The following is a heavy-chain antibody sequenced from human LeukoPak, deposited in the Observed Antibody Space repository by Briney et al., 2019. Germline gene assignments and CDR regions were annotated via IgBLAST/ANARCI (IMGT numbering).Heavy chain of an antibody. CDR3: AGGRDGYNGYFDY. CDR2: IYYSGST. Sequence: SETLSLTCTVSGGSISSYYWSWIRQPPGKGLEWIGYIYYSGSTNYNPSLKSRVTISVDTSKNQFSLKLSSVTAADTAVYYCAGGRDGYNGYFDYWGQGTLVTVSS. D-gene: IGHD5-24*01. V-gene: IGHV4-59*01. J-gene: IGHJ4*02. CDR1: GGSISSYY.